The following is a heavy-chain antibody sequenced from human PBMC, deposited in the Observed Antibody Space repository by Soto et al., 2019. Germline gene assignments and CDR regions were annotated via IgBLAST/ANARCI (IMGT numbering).Heavy chain of an antibody. CDR3: ARERDNYYDSSGDYYYYGMDV. J-gene: IGHJ6*02. Sequence: GGSLRVSCAASGFTFSSYSMTWVRQAPGKGLEWVSYISSSSSTIYYADSVKGRFTISRDNAKNSLYLQMNSLRDEDTAVYYCARERDNYYDSSGDYYYYGMDVWGQGTTVTVSS. V-gene: IGHV3-48*02. D-gene: IGHD3-22*01. CDR2: ISSSSSTI. CDR1: GFTFSSYS.